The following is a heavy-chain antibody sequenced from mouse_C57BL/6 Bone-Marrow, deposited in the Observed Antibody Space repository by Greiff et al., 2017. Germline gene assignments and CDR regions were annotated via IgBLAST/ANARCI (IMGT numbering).Heavy chain of an antibody. CDR3: ARDYDYDGAY. CDR1: GYAFTNYL. V-gene: IGHV1-54*01. J-gene: IGHJ3*01. D-gene: IGHD2-4*01. Sequence: QVQLQQSGAELVRPGTSVKVSCKASGYAFTNYLIEWVKQRPGQGLEWIGVINPGSGGTNYNEEFKGKATLTADKSSSTAYMQLISLTSEDSAVYFCARDYDYDGAYWGQGTLVTVSA. CDR2: INPGSGGT.